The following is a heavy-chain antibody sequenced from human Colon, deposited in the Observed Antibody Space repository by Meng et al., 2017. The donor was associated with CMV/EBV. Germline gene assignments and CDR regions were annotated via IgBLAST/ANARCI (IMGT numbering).Heavy chain of an antibody. Sequence: ESLKISCAASGSTFSDYYMSWIRQPPGKGLEWIGYIYYSGSTNYNPSLKSRVTISVDTSKNQFSLKLSSVTAADTAVYYCAREGPYYDYQGNAFDIWGQGTMVTVSS. CDR3: AREGPYYDYQGNAFDI. J-gene: IGHJ3*02. D-gene: IGHD3-16*01. CDR1: GSTFSDYY. V-gene: IGHV4-59*01. CDR2: IYYSGST.